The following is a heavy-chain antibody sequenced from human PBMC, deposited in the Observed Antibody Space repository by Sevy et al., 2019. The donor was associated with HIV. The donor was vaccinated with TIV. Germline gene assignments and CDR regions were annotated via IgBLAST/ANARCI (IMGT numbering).Heavy chain of an antibody. Sequence: ESEKYYVASVKGRFTISRDNAKNSVYLEMNSLRPEDTAIYYCAKGNSGSFDYWGQGTLVTVSS. CDR2: ESEK. V-gene: IGHV3-7*04. CDR3: AKGNSGSFDY. J-gene: IGHJ4*02. D-gene: IGHD3-22*01.